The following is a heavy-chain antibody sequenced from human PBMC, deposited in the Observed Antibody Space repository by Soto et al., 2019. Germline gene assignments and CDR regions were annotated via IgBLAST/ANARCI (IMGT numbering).Heavy chain of an antibody. J-gene: IGHJ3*02. CDR2: ISGSGGST. CDR3: ANVRSLDYYDSSGYIDGGDAFDI. Sequence: EVQLLESGGDLVQPGGSLRLSCAASGFTFSSYAMSWVRQAPGKGLEWVSAISGSGGSTYYADSVKGRFTISRDNSKNTLYLQMNSLRAEDTAVYYCANVRSLDYYDSSGYIDGGDAFDIWGQGTMVTVSS. CDR1: GFTFSSYA. V-gene: IGHV3-23*01. D-gene: IGHD3-22*01.